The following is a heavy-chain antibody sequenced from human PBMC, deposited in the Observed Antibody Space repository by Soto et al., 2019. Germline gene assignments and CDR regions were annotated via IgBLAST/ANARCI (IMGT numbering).Heavy chain of an antibody. CDR2: ISAYNGNT. CDR3: ARVGHGVVVVPAAMDFWFDP. J-gene: IGHJ5*02. D-gene: IGHD2-2*01. Sequence: ASVKVSCKASGYTFTSYGISWVRQAPGQGLEWMGWISAYNGNTNYAQKLQGRVTMTTDTSTSTAYMELRSLRSDDTAVYYCARVGHGVVVVPAAMDFWFDPWAREPWSPSPQ. V-gene: IGHV1-18*04. CDR1: GYTFTSYG.